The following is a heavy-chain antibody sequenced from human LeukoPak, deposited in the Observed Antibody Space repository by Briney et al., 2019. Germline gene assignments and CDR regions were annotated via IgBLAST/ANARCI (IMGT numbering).Heavy chain of an antibody. CDR1: GGSISSYY. J-gene: IGHJ4*02. V-gene: IGHV4-59*01. CDR3: ARDQEMATIGGIDY. Sequence: PSETLSLTCTVSGGSISSYYWSWIRQPPGKGLEWIGYIYYSGSTNYNPSLKSRVTISVDTSKNQFSLKLSSVTAADTAVYYCARDQEMATIGGIDYWGQGTLVTVSS. CDR2: IYYSGST. D-gene: IGHD5-24*01.